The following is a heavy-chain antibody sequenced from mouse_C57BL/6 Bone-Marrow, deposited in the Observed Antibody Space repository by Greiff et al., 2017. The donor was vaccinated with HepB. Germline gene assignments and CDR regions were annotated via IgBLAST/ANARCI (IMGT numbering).Heavy chain of an antibody. V-gene: IGHV5-15*04. CDR1: GFTFSDYG. J-gene: IGHJ1*03. CDR3: ARHGYYGSSHWYFDV. Sequence: EVKLVESGGGLVQPGGSLKLSCAASGFTFSDYGMAWVRQAPRKGPEWVAFISNLAYSIYYADTVTGRFTISRENAKNTLYLEMSSLRSEDTAMYYWARHGYYGSSHWYFDVWGTGTTVTVSS. CDR2: ISNLAYSI. D-gene: IGHD1-1*01.